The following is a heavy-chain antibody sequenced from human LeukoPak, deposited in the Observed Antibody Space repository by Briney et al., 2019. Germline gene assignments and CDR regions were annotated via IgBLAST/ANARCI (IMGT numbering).Heavy chain of an antibody. D-gene: IGHD4-17*01. V-gene: IGHV3-11*05. CDR3: ARARGEDYGDYVTLYFDF. J-gene: IGHJ4*02. CDR2: ISGSSSYT. Sequence: GGSLRLSCAVSGFTFSVYHMSWIRQAPGKGQEWVSYISGSSSYTNYTDSVTGRFTISRDNDKNSLYLQMNSLRAEDTAVYYCARARGEDYGDYVTLYFDFWGQGTLVTVSS. CDR1: GFTFSVYH.